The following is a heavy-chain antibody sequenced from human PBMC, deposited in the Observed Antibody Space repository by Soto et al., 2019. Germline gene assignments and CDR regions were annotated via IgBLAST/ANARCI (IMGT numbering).Heavy chain of an antibody. D-gene: IGHD5-18*01. CDR2: ISGSGGST. CDR3: AKAGGYSYGYDEGLLDY. J-gene: IGHJ4*02. Sequence: EVQLLESGGGLVQPGGSLRLSCAASGFTFSSYAMSWVRQAPGKGLEWVSAISGSGGSTYYADSVKGRFTISRDNSKNTLYLQMNSLRAEDTAVYYCAKAGGYSYGYDEGLLDYWGQGTLVTVSS. V-gene: IGHV3-23*01. CDR1: GFTFSSYA.